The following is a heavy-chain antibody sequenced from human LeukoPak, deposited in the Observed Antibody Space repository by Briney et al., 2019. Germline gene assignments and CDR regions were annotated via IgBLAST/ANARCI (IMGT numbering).Heavy chain of an antibody. J-gene: IGHJ4*02. Sequence: ASVKVSCKASGYTFTSYDINWVRQAPGQGLEWMGWISAYNGNTNYAQKLQGRVTMTTDTSTSTAYMELRSLRSDDTAVYYCARDPLRAVLTGYYPLDYWGQGTLVTVSS. V-gene: IGHV1-18*01. D-gene: IGHD3-9*01. CDR2: ISAYNGNT. CDR1: GYTFTSYD. CDR3: ARDPLRAVLTGYYPLDY.